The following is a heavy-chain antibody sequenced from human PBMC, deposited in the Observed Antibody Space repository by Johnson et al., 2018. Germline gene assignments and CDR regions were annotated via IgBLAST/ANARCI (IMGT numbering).Heavy chain of an antibody. CDR3: TRVSNWGPNYMDV. CDR2: ISYDGSNK. V-gene: IGHV3-30*03. Sequence: QVQLVQSGGGVVQPGRSLRLSCAASGFTFSSYGMHWVRQAPGKGLEWVAVISYDGSNKYYADSVKGRFTISRDNAKNTLYLQMNSLRAEDTAVYYCTRVSNWGPNYMDVWGKGTTVTVSS. J-gene: IGHJ6*03. D-gene: IGHD7-27*01. CDR1: GFTFSSYG.